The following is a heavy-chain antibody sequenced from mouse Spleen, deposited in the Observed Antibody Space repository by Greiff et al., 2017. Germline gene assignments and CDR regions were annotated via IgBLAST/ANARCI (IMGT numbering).Heavy chain of an antibody. CDR3: ARQRLLRGYAMDY. CDR1: GSTFSDYG. CDR2: ISNLAYSI. J-gene: IGHJ4*01. D-gene: IGHD2-3*01. V-gene: IGHV5-15*01. Sequence: EVMLVESGGGLVKPGGSLKLSCAASGSTFSDYGMAWVRQAPGKGPEWVAFISNLAYSIYYADTVTGRFTISRENAKNTLYLEMSSLRSEDTAMYYCARQRLLRGYAMDYWGQGTSVTVSS.